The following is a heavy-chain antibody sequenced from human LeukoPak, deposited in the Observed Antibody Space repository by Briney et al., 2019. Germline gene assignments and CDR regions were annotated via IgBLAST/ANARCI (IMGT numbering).Heavy chain of an antibody. CDR3: ARDRGNYGSGSYLGY. J-gene: IGHJ4*02. D-gene: IGHD3-10*01. Sequence: PSETLSLTCAVYGGSFSGYYWSWIRQPAGKGLEWIGRIYTSGSTNYNPSLKSRVTMSVDTSKNQFSLKLSSVTAADTAVYYCARDRGNYGSGSYLGYWGQGTLVTVSS. CDR2: IYTSGST. CDR1: GGSFSGYY. V-gene: IGHV4-4*07.